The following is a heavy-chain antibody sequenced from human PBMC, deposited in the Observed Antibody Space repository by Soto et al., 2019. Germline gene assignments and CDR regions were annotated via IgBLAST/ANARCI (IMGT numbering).Heavy chain of an antibody. D-gene: IGHD3-22*01. J-gene: IGHJ4*02. Sequence: ASVKVSCKASGYTFTSYAMHWVRQAPGQRLEWMGWINAGNGNTKYSQKFQGRVTITRDTSASTAYMELSSLRSEDTAVYYCARSPYYDSSGYTIDYWGQGTQVTVSS. V-gene: IGHV1-3*01. CDR1: GYTFTSYA. CDR3: ARSPYYDSSGYTIDY. CDR2: INAGNGNT.